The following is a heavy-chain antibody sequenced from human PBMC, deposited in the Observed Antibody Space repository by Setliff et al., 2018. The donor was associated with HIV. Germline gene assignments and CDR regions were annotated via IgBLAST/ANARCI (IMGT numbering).Heavy chain of an antibody. D-gene: IGHD6-19*01. V-gene: IGHV4-61*09. CDR3: ARGRGAWFEGSWFDP. CDR1: GGSINIGRFY. Sequence: SETLSLTCTVSGGSINIGRFYWSWIRQPAGKGPEWLGHVYTSGNTYYDPSLASRVAISLDRLKNQFSLNLDSVTAADTALYFCARGRGAWFEGSWFDPWGQGILVTV. J-gene: IGHJ5*02. CDR2: VYTSGNT.